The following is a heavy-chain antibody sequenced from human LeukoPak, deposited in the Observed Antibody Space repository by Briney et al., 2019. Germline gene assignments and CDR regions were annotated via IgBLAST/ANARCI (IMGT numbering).Heavy chain of an antibody. CDR1: GFTFSSYW. CDR2: ISWNSGSI. Sequence: GGSLRLSCAASGFTFSSYWMHWVRQAPGKGLEWVSGISWNSGSIGYADSVKGRFTISRDNAKNSLYLQMNSLRAEDTALYYCAKGDYGGKDYYFDYWGQGTLVTVSS. D-gene: IGHD4-23*01. V-gene: IGHV3-9*01. CDR3: AKGDYGGKDYYFDY. J-gene: IGHJ4*02.